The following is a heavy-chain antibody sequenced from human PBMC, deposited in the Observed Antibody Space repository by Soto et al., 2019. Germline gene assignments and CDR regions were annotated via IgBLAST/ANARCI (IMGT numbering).Heavy chain of an antibody. D-gene: IGHD2-8*02. CDR3: ARDKITGLFDY. CDR1: GGSISSGGYS. CDR2: MNHSGST. V-gene: IGHV4-30-2*01. J-gene: IGHJ4*02. Sequence: SETLSLTCAVSGGSISSGGYSWSWIRQPPGKGLEWIGYMNHSGSTNYNPSLRSRVTISIDTSKNQFSLKLTSVTAADTAVYYCARDKITGLFDYWGQGTLVTVSS.